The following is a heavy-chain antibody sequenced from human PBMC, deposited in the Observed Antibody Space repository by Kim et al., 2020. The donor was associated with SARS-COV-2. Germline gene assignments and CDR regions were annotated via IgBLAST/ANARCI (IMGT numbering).Heavy chain of an antibody. CDR2: IKSKTDGGTT. CDR3: TTDYILEELATLAFDY. Sequence: GGSLRLSCAASGFTFSNAWMSWVRQAPGKGLEWVGRIKSKTDGGTTDYAAPVKGRFTISRDDSKNTLYLQMNSLKTEDTAVYYCTTDYILEELATLAFDYWGEGTLVTVSS. V-gene: IGHV3-15*01. D-gene: IGHD3-16*01. CDR1: GFTFSNAW. J-gene: IGHJ4*02.